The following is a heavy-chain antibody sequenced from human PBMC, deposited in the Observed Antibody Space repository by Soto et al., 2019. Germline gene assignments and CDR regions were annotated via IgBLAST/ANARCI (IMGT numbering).Heavy chain of an antibody. CDR2: IYYSGST. J-gene: IGHJ6*02. Sequence: PSETLSLTCTVSGGSISSGNYYRSWIRQPPGKGLEWIGYIYYSGSTYYNPSLKSRVTISVDTSKNQFSLKLSSVTAADTAVYYCARVSVVYARHYYYYYGMDVWGQGTTVTVSS. CDR3: ARVSVVYARHYYYYYGMDV. D-gene: IGHD2-8*02. CDR1: GGSISSGNYY. V-gene: IGHV4-30-4*01.